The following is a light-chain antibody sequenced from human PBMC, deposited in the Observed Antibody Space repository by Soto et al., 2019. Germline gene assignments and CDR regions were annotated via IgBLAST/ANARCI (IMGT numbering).Light chain of an antibody. V-gene: IGKV1-9*01. CDR2: SAS. CDR3: QQLKTYPYT. CDR1: QDINKF. J-gene: IGKJ2*01. Sequence: IQLTQSPSSLSASVGDRVTVTCRASQDINKFLAWFQQKPGKAPNLLIFSASTLQSAVPSRFSGGGSGTDFPLTIDSLQPEDFATYYCQQLKTYPYTFGQGTKLEIK.